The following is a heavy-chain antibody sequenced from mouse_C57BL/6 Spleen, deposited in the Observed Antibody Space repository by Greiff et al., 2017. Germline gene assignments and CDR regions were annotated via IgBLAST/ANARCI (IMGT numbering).Heavy chain of an antibody. CDR2: IRNKANNHAT. CDR1: GFTFSDAW. V-gene: IGHV6-6*01. D-gene: IGHD1-1*01. CDR3: TFRDYYGSSSYWYFDV. J-gene: IGHJ1*03. Sequence: EVKLMESGGGLVQPGGSMKLSCAASGFTFSDAWMDWVRQSPEKGLEWVAEIRNKANNHATYYAESVKGRFTISRDDSKSSVYLQMNSLRAEDTGIYYCTFRDYYGSSSYWYFDVWGTGTTVTVSS.